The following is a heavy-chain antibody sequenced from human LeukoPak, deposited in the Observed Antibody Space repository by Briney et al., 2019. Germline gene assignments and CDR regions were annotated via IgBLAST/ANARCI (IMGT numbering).Heavy chain of an antibody. Sequence: SVKVSCKASGGTFSSYAISWVRQAPGQGLEWMGGIIPIFGTANYAQKFQGRVTITADVSTSTAYMELSSLRSEDTAVYYCGLAMVRGNEFDYWGQGTLVTVSS. V-gene: IGHV1-69*01. CDR3: GLAMVRGNEFDY. J-gene: IGHJ4*02. CDR2: IIPIFGTA. D-gene: IGHD3-10*01. CDR1: GGTFSSYA.